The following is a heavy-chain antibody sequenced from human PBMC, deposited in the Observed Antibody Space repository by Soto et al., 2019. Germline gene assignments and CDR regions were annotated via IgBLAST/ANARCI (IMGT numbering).Heavy chain of an antibody. CDR1: GGSINSGGYY. CDR3: ARDRHGDEIDY. J-gene: IGHJ4*02. CDR2: IYYSGNT. Sequence: SETLSLTCTVSGGSINSGGYYWSWIRQHPGKGLEWIGYIYYSGNTYYNPSLQSRLTISGDTSKNQFSLKLSSVTAADTAVYFCARDRHGDEIDYWGQGTLVTV. D-gene: IGHD4-17*01. V-gene: IGHV4-31*03.